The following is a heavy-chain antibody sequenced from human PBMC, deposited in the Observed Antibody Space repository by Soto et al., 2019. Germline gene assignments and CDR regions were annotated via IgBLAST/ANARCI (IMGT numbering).Heavy chain of an antibody. CDR2: IIPIFGTA. J-gene: IGHJ3*02. CDR3: AGRREGSGYYPDDAFDI. V-gene: IGHV1-69*13. D-gene: IGHD3-22*01. Sequence: GASVKVSCKASGGTFSSYAISWVRQAPGQGLEWMGGIIPIFGTANYAQKFQGRVTITADESTSTAYMELSSLRSEDAAVYYCAGRREGSGYYPDDAFDIRGQGTMVTVSS. CDR1: GGTFSSYA.